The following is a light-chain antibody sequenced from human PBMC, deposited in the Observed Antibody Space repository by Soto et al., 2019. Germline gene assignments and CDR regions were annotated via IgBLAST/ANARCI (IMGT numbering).Light chain of an antibody. Sequence: EIVLTQSPGTLSLSPGERATLSCSASQRVSSSYLAWYQQKPGQAPRVLIYGASSRATVSPDRFSGSESGTDFTFSISSLEPEDLGVDYCQEHGSSLSIFGQRKKLELQ. V-gene: IGKV3-20*01. CDR3: QEHGSSLSI. CDR2: GAS. CDR1: QRVSSSY. J-gene: IGKJ2*01.